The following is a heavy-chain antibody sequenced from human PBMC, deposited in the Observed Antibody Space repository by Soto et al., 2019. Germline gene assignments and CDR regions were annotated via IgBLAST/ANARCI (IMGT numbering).Heavy chain of an antibody. J-gene: IGHJ4*02. Sequence: ASVKVSCKAIGYTFSSYGISWVRQAPGQGLEWMGWISTYNGYTNYAQNFQGRVTMSTDTSTSTAYLELRSLRSDDTAFYYCVREEGRGFIDSVWGPGTLVTVSS. CDR2: ISTYNGYT. CDR3: VREEGRGFIDSV. V-gene: IGHV1-18*01. CDR1: GYTFSSYG. D-gene: IGHD3-10*01.